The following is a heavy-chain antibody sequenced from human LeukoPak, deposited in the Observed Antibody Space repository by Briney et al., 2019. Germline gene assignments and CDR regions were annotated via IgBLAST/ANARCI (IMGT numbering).Heavy chain of an antibody. Sequence: SETLSLTCTVSGGSISSYYWSWIRHPPGKGLEWIGYIYYSGSTNYNPSLKSRVTISVDTSKNQFSLKLSSVTAADTAVYYCAREGPLSSIKHWGQGTLVTVSS. CDR1: GGSISSYY. CDR2: IYYSGST. V-gene: IGHV4-59*01. J-gene: IGHJ1*01. CDR3: AREGPLSSIKH. D-gene: IGHD5-12*01.